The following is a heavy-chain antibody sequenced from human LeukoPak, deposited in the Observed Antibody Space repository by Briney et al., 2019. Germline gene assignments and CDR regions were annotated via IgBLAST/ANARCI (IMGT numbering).Heavy chain of an antibody. V-gene: IGHV4-59*01. CDR3: ASSTKQWLVYFDY. CDR1: GGSISSYY. Sequence: PSETLSLTCTVSGGSISSYYWSWIRQPPGKGLEWIGNISYSGSTNYNPSLKSRVTISVDTSKNQFSLKLSSVTAADTAVYYCASSTKQWLVYFDYWGQGTLVTVS. CDR2: ISYSGST. D-gene: IGHD6-19*01. J-gene: IGHJ4*02.